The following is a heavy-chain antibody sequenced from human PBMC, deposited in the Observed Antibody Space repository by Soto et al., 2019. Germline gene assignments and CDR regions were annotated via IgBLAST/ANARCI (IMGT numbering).Heavy chain of an antibody. J-gene: IGHJ5*02. D-gene: IGHD5-12*01. CDR2: IYYSGST. CDR3: AREPIGDGYNRGWFDP. V-gene: IGHV4-59*01. CDR1: GGSISSYY. Sequence: SETLSLTCTVSGGSISSYYWSWIRQPPGKGLEWIGYIYYSGSTNYNPSLKSRVTISVDTSKNQCSLKLSSVTAADTAVYYCAREPIGDGYNRGWFDPWGQGTLVTVSS.